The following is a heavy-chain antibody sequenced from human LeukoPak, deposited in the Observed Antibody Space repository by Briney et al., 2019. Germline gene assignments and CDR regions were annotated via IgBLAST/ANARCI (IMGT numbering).Heavy chain of an antibody. Sequence: GGSLRLSCAASGFTFSSYWMSWVRQAPGKGLEWVANIKQDGSEKYYVDSVKGRFTISRDNAKNSLYLQMNSLRAEDTAAYYCARMGLFGELVMDYFDYWGQGTLVTVSS. CDR3: ARMGLFGELVMDYFDY. V-gene: IGHV3-7*01. CDR2: IKQDGSEK. D-gene: IGHD3-10*02. CDR1: GFTFSSYW. J-gene: IGHJ4*02.